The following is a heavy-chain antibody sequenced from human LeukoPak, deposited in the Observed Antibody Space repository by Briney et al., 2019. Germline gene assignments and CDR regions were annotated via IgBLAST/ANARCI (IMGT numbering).Heavy chain of an antibody. CDR2: IKPDGTTK. Sequence: GGSLRLSCAASGFPFSSYSMTWVRQAPGKGLEWVANIKPDGTTKFYVDSVKGRLTISRDNALNSLYLQMNSLRAEDTAIYYCARSIPYGTTWYGRSDYWGQGTLVTVSS. D-gene: IGHD6-13*01. CDR1: GFPFSSYS. V-gene: IGHV3-7*03. CDR3: ARSIPYGTTWYGRSDY. J-gene: IGHJ4*02.